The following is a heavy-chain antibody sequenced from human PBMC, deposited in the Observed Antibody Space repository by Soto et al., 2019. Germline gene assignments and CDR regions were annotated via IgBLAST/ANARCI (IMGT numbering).Heavy chain of an antibody. Sequence: EVHLVESGGGLIQPGGSLRLSCAASGFSVSGHYMSWVRRAPGKGLEWVSLIYTGGGTYFADSVKGRFTISRDKSKNTVYLQMNNLRAEDTAVYYCARGELWFDYWGQGTLVTVSS. J-gene: IGHJ4*02. D-gene: IGHD5-18*01. CDR1: GFSVSGHY. CDR2: IYTGGGT. CDR3: ARGELWFDY. V-gene: IGHV3-53*01.